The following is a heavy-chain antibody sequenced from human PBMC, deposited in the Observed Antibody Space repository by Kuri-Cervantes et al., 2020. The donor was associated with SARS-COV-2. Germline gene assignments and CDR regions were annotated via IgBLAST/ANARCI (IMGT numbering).Heavy chain of an antibody. CDR3: ARFKARGSFFDL. V-gene: IGHV3-7*05. Sequence: GESLKISCAASGFTFSSYWMSWVRQAPGKGLEWVANIKQDGSEKYYVDSVKGRFTISRDNAKNSLYLQMNSLRAEDTAIYYCARFKARGSFFDLWGPGTLVTVSS. D-gene: IGHD3-10*01. J-gene: IGHJ4*02. CDR1: GFTFSSYW. CDR2: IKQDGSEK.